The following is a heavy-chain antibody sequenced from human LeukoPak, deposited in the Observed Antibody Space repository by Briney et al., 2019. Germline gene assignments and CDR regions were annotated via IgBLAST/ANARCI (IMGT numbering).Heavy chain of an antibody. V-gene: IGHV1-18*01. CDR3: ARDGVLLWFGELSGSYYYYMDV. J-gene: IGHJ6*03. CDR2: ISAYNGNT. Sequence: GASVKVSCKTSGYTFTSYGIIWVRQAPGQGLEWMGWISAYNGNTNYAQKLQGRVTMTTDTSTSTAYMELRSLRSDDTAVYYCARDGVLLWFGELSGSYYYYMDVWGKGTTVTISS. CDR1: GYTFTSYG. D-gene: IGHD3-10*01.